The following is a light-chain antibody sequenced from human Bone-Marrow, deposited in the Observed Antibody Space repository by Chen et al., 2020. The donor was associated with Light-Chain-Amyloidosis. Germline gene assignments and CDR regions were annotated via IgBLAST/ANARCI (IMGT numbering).Light chain of an antibody. CDR2: RDT. CDR3: QAADSSGTDEVI. V-gene: IGLV3-25*03. Sequence: SYELTQPPSVSVSPGQTARITCSGDDLPTKYAYWYQQKPGQAPVLVIHRDTERPSGISERFSGASSWTTATLTVGGVEAEGEDDYHYQAADSSGTDEVIFGGGAKLTVL. CDR1: DLPTKY. J-gene: IGLJ2*01.